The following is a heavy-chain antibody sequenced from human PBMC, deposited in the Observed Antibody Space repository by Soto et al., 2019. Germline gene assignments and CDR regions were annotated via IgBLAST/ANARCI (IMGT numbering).Heavy chain of an antibody. CDR3: ARALYSYGLILFDY. CDR2: IFYSGHL. Sequence: PSETLSLTCAVSGASFGTYYWSWIRQPPGKGLEWIGYIFYSGHLKYNPSLKSRLTISVDTSKNQFSLKLSSVTAADTAVYYCARALYSYGLILFDYWGQGTLVTVSS. J-gene: IGHJ4*02. D-gene: IGHD5-18*01. CDR1: GASFGTYY. V-gene: IGHV4-59*01.